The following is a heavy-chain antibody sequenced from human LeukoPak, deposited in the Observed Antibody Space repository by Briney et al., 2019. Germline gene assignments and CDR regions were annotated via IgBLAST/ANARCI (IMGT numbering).Heavy chain of an antibody. CDR1: GGSISSYY. Sequence: SETLSLTCTVSGGSISSYYWSWIRQPPGKGLEWIGYIYYGGSTNYNPSLKSRVTISVDTSKNQFSLKLSSVTAADTAVYYCARGGGPDYSNSPPQAHIDYWGQGTLVTVSS. V-gene: IGHV4-59*01. J-gene: IGHJ4*02. CDR2: IYYGGST. D-gene: IGHD6-6*01. CDR3: ARGGGPDYSNSPPQAHIDY.